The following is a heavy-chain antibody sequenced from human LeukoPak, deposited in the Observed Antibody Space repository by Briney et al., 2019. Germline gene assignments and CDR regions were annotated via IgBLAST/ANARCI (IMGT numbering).Heavy chain of an antibody. J-gene: IGHJ5*02. V-gene: IGHV3-30*02. CDR3: AKGGVGAAPNAWFDP. CDR2: IRYDGSNK. D-gene: IGHD1-26*01. CDR1: GFSFSSYG. Sequence: GGSLRLSCAASGFSFSSYGMHWVRQAPGKGLEWVAFIRYDGSNKYYADSVKGRLTISRDNSKNTLYLQMNSLRAEDTAVYYCAKGGVGAAPNAWFDPWGQGTLVTVSS.